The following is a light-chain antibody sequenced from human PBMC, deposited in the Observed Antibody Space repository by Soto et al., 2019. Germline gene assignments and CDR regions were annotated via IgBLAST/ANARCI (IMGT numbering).Light chain of an antibody. CDR1: QGVDSSY. CDR3: HQYDSSSWT. V-gene: IGKV3-20*01. J-gene: IGKJ1*01. Sequence: EIVLTQSPGTLSLSPGERATVFCRASQGVDSSYLAWFQQKPGQAPRLLIYGASRRATGVPDRFSDSGSGTDFTLTITRLEPEDFAVYYCHQYDSSSWTFGQGTKVEI. CDR2: GAS.